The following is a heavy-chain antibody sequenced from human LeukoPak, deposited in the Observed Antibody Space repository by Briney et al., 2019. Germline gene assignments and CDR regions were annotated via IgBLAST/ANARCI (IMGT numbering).Heavy chain of an antibody. CDR2: MNPNNGNT. CDR1: GYTFTSYY. V-gene: IGHV1-8*02. CDR3: VRDAEGAAISVNYWFDP. Sequence: WASVKVSCKASGYTFTSYYMHWVRQASGQGLEWMGWMNPNNGNTGYAQKFQGRVTMTRDTSISTAYMELRGLRSEDTAVYYCVRDAEGAAISVNYWFDPWGQGTLVTVSS. J-gene: IGHJ5*02. D-gene: IGHD2-2*02.